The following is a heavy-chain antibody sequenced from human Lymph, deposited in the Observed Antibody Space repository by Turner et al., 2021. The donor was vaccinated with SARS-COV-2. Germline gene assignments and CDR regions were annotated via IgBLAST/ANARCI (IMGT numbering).Heavy chain of an antibody. D-gene: IGHD3-3*01. CDR1: GITVSSNY. CDR3: ARDLMEVGGMDV. Sequence: EVQLVESGGGLIQPGGYLRLSCAASGITVSSNYMSWVRQAPGKGLEWVSVIYSGGSTYYADSVKGRFTISRDNSKNTLYFQMNSLRAEDTAVYYCARDLMEVGGMDVWGQGTTVTVSS. J-gene: IGHJ6*02. CDR2: IYSGGST. V-gene: IGHV3-53*01.